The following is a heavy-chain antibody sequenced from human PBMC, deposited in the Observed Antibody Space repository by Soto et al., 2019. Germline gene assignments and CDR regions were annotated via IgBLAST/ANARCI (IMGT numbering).Heavy chain of an antibody. Sequence: GGSLRLSCAASGFTFSSYAMHWVRQAPGKGLEWVAVMSYDGSNKYYADSVKGRFTISRDNSKNTLYLQMNSLRAEDTAVYDCARDIGFADYLISLGYWGQGTLVTVSS. J-gene: IGHJ4*02. CDR3: ARDIGFADYLISLGY. D-gene: IGHD3-10*01. CDR2: MSYDGSNK. CDR1: GFTFSSYA. V-gene: IGHV3-30-3*01.